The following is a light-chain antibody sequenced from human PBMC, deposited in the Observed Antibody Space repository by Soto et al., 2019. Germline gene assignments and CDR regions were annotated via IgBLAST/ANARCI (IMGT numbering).Light chain of an antibody. CDR1: SSNIGHNY. Sequence: QSVLTQPPSVSAAPGQTVTISCSGSSSNIGHNYVSWYQQLPGTAPKLLIYDNNKRPSGIPDRFSGSQSGTSATLGITGLQTGDEADYYCGTWDSSLSAVFGGGTQLTVL. CDR2: DNN. V-gene: IGLV1-51*01. J-gene: IGLJ2*01. CDR3: GTWDSSLSAV.